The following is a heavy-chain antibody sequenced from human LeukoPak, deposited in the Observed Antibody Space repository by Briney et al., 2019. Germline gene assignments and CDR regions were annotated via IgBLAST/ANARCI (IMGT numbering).Heavy chain of an antibody. J-gene: IGHJ5*02. D-gene: IGHD2-2*01. CDR2: IKQDGSEK. Sequence: GGSLRLSCAASGFTFSSYWMRWVRQAPGKGLEWVANIKQDGSEKYYVDSVKGRFNISRDNAKNSLYLQMNSLRAEDTAVYYCARDDCSSISCYHNWFDPWGQGTLVTVSS. CDR3: ARDDCSSISCYHNWFDP. V-gene: IGHV3-7*01. CDR1: GFTFSSYW.